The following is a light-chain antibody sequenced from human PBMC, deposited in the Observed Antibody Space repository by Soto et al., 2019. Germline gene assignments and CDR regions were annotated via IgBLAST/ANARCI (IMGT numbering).Light chain of an antibody. CDR2: KAS. CDR1: QSISVW. V-gene: IGKV1-5*03. J-gene: IGKJ1*01. CDR3: QQYNSYS. Sequence: IQITQSPSTLSASVGDRVTITCRASQSISVWLAWYQQKAGKAPNLLIYKASRLQSGVPSRFSGSGSGTEFTLTISSLQPDDFATYYCQQYNSYSFGQGTKVDIK.